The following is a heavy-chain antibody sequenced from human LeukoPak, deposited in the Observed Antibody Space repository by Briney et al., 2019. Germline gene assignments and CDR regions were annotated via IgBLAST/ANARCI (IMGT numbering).Heavy chain of an antibody. Sequence: ASVKVSCKASGYTFTSYYMHWVRHAPGQGLGWMGWINPNSGGTNYAQKFQGRVTMTRDTYISTAYMELSRLRSDDTAVYYCARDYKGDYPSYYMDVWGKGTTVTVSS. D-gene: IGHD4-17*01. CDR3: ARDYKGDYPSYYMDV. V-gene: IGHV1-2*02. CDR1: GYTFTSYY. J-gene: IGHJ6*03. CDR2: INPNSGGT.